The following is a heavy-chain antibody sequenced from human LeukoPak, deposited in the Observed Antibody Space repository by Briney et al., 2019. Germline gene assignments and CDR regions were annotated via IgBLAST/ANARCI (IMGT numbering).Heavy chain of an antibody. Sequence: GGSLRLSCAASGFTFSSYAMHWVRQAPGKGLEYVSAISSSGGSTYYANSVKGRFTISRDNAKNSLYLQMNNLRAEDTAVYYCAELGITMIGGVWGKGTTVTISS. CDR1: GFTFSSYA. J-gene: IGHJ6*04. CDR3: AELGITMIGGV. V-gene: IGHV3-64*01. D-gene: IGHD3-10*02. CDR2: ISSSGGST.